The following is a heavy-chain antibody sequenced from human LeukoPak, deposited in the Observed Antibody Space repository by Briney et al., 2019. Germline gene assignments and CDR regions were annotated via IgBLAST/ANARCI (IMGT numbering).Heavy chain of an antibody. CDR3: ARANSGYDPFDY. CDR1: GGSVSSASYY. J-gene: IGHJ4*02. V-gene: IGHV4-61*01. D-gene: IGHD5-12*01. Sequence: SQTLSLTCTVSGGSVSSASYYWSWSRQPPGKGLEWIGFAFYSGSTYYNPSLTSQVSISVDTSKNQFSLKLSSVTAADTAVYFCARANSGYDPFDYWGQGTLVTVSS. CDR2: AFYSGST.